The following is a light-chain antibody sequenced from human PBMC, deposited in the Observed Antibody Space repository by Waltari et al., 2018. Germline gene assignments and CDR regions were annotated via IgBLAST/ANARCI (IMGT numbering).Light chain of an antibody. Sequence: SSELTQAPAVSVALGQTVRITCQGDSLRSYYASWYPQKPGQAPVLVIYGKNNRPSGIPDRFSGSSSGNTASLTITGAQAEDEADYYCNSRDSSGNHLVFGSGTKVTVL. J-gene: IGLJ6*01. CDR1: SLRSYY. CDR3: NSRDSSGNHLV. CDR2: GKN. V-gene: IGLV3-19*01.